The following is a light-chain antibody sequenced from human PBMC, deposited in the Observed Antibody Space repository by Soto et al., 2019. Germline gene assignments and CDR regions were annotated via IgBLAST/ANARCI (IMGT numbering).Light chain of an antibody. CDR3: QQYYSSPPT. CDR1: QIVLYSSNNKNY. Sequence: DIVMTQSPDSLAVSLGESSTINCKSSQIVLYSSNNKNYLSWYQQRPGQPPKLLFYWASTRESGVPDRFSGSGSGTHFTLTITSLQAEDVAVYYCQQYYSSPPTFGQGTKVDIK. J-gene: IGKJ1*01. V-gene: IGKV4-1*01. CDR2: WAS.